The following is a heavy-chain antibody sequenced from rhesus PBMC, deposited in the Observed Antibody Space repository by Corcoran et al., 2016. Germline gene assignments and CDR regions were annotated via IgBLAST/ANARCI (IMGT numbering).Heavy chain of an antibody. CDR1: GASISSYW. J-gene: IGHJ4*01. CDR3: AIDLPGGY. D-gene: IGHD1-38*01. V-gene: IGHV4-80*01. Sequence: QVQLQESGPGLVKPSETLSLTCTVSGASISSYWWSWIRQPQGKGLEWIGENKGKSGSTNTNHSLKSRVTIARNTSKNKLAGKLSELTAADTAVYYCAIDLPGGYWGQGVLVTVSS. CDR2: NKGKSGST.